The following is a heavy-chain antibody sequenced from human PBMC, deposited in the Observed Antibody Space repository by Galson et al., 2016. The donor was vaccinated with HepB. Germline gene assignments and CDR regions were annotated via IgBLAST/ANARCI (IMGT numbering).Heavy chain of an antibody. V-gene: IGHV3-48*02. CDR1: GFTFSTYS. D-gene: IGHD5-12*01. J-gene: IGHJ3*02. CDR2: ISSSGSTI. CDR3: ARDAFSGYYMVDAFDI. Sequence: SLRLSCAASGFTFSTYSMNRVRQAPGKGLEWVSYISSSGSTIHYADSVKGRFTISRDNAKKSLYLQMNSLRDEDTAVYYCARDAFSGYYMVDAFDIWGQGTMVTVSS.